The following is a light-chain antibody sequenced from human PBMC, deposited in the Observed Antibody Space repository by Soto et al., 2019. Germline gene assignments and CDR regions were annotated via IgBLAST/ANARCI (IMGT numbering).Light chain of an antibody. CDR2: DAS. CDR3: QQRSNWPPLFT. V-gene: IGKV3-11*01. CDR1: QSVSSY. J-gene: IGKJ3*01. Sequence: EIALTQSPATLSLSPGERATLSCRASQSVSSYLAWYQQKPGQAPRLLIYDASNRATGIPARFSGSGSGTDFTLTISSLEPEDFAVYYCQQRSNWPPLFTVGPGTKVDIK.